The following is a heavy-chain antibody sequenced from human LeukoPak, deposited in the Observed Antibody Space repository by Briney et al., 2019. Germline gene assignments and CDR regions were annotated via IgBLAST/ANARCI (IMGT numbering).Heavy chain of an antibody. J-gene: IGHJ4*02. CDR2: MDQSGNI. CDR3: ARGVYIAAAQYGY. Sequence: SESLSLTCSVYGGSLSDYYWTWIRQPPGKGLEWIGEMDQSGNINYNPSLKSRITISVDTSKNLFSLRLTSVTAADTAVYFCARGVYIAAAQYGYWGQGTLVTVSS. V-gene: IGHV4-34*01. D-gene: IGHD6-13*01. CDR1: GGSLSDYY.